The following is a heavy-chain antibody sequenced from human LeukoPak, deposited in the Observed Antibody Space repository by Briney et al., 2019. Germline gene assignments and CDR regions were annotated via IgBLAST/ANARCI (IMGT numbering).Heavy chain of an antibody. CDR1: GGSTSSSSYY. V-gene: IGHV4-39*07. D-gene: IGHD3-22*01. J-gene: IGHJ3*02. CDR3: ARDQYYDSSGPSKIQAFDI. Sequence: SETLSLTCTVSGGSTSSSSYYWGWIRQPPGKGLEWIGSIYYSGSTYYNPSLKSRVTISVDTSKNQFSLKLSSVTAADTAVYYCARDQYYDSSGPSKIQAFDIWGQGTMVTVSS. CDR2: IYYSGST.